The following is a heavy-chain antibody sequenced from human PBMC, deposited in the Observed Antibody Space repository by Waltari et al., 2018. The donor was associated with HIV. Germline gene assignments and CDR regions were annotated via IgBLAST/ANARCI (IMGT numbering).Heavy chain of an antibody. CDR3: TRGNIWGSYRYFDY. CDR1: RYPFITYH. Sequence: QIRLFQSDHAVRKPGASVTISCKTSRYPFITYHVTWVRQSLGQRLDWMGGITRYTANTNYTRESQGRVTLTTDAAAATAYLELRDLRPDDTAMYFCTRGNIWGSYRYFDYWGPGTLVTVS. V-gene: IGHV1-18*01. D-gene: IGHD3-16*02. J-gene: IGHJ4*02. CDR2: ITRYTANT.